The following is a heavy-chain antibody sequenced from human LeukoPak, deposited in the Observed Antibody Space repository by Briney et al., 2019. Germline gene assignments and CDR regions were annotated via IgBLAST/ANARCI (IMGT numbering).Heavy chain of an antibody. CDR1: GGSISSGDYS. D-gene: IGHD6-13*01. J-gene: IGHJ1*01. V-gene: IGHV4-30-4*07. CDR2: IYNSGNT. CDR3: ARATLSSSWIEYFQH. Sequence: PSETLSLTCAVSGGSISSGDYSWSWIRQPPGEGLEWIGFIYNSGNTYYNPSLKSRVTLSVDTSKNQFSLNLSSVTAADTAVYYCARATLSSSWIEYFQHWGQGTLVTVSS.